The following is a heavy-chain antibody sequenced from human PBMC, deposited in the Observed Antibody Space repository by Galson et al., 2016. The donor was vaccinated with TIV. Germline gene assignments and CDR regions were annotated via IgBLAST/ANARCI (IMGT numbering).Heavy chain of an antibody. J-gene: IGHJ2*01. CDR2: IQYDGSNK. Sequence: SLRLSCAVSGSMFSSYGMHWVRQAPGRGLEWVAFIQYDGSNKYYADSVKGRFTISRDNSMNTLYLQMNSLRAEDTAVYYCAKDSGSYFSYWYFDLWGRGTLVTVSS. CDR1: GSMFSSYG. V-gene: IGHV3-30*02. CDR3: AKDSGSYFSYWYFDL. D-gene: IGHD3-10*01.